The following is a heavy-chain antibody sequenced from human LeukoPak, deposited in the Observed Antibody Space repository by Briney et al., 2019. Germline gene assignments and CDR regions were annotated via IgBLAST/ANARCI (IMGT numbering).Heavy chain of an antibody. J-gene: IGHJ5*02. CDR1: GYTFTGYY. CDR3: ARDIGDYGTYNWFDP. V-gene: IGHV1-2*02. Sequence: GASVKVSCKASGYTFTGYYMHWVQQAPGQGLEWMGWINPNSGGTNYAQKFQGRVTMTRDTSISTAYMELSRLRSDDTAVYYCARDIGDYGTYNWFDPWGQGTLVTVSS. D-gene: IGHD4-17*01. CDR2: INPNSGGT.